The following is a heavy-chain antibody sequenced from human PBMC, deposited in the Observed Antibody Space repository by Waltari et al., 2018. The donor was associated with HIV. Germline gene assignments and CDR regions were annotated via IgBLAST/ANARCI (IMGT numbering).Heavy chain of an antibody. CDR3: ATNYVSGTYYYDRAYYGLDV. J-gene: IGHJ6*02. V-gene: IGHV1-8*01. CDR2: MNPNSGDT. D-gene: IGHD3-10*01. CDR1: GYPFTSST. Sequence: QVQLVQSGAEVKKPGASVKVSCKASGYPFTSSTINWLRQATGQGLEWMGWMNPNSGDTGYAQKFQGRVTMTRNTSMSTAYMELSSLRSEDTAVYYCATNYVSGTYYYDRAYYGLDVWGQGTTVTISS.